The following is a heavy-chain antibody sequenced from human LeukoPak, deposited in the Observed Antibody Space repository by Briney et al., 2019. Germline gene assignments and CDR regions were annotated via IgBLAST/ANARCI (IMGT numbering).Heavy chain of an antibody. V-gene: IGHV3-7*01. CDR1: GFTFSSYW. J-gene: IGHJ6*02. D-gene: IGHD2-2*03. Sequence: GGSLRLSCAASGFTFSSYWMSWVRQAPGKGLEWVANIKQDGSEKYYVDSVKGRFTISRDNAKNSLYLQMNSLRAEDTAVYYCARDEEVLDNYYGMDVWGQGTTVTVSS. CDR2: IKQDGSEK. CDR3: ARDEEVLDNYYGMDV.